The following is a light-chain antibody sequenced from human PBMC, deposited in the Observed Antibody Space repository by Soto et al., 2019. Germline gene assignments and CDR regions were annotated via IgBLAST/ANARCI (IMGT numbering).Light chain of an antibody. CDR2: EVS. CDR3: SSYTNNSTQL. J-gene: IGLJ1*01. Sequence: QSVLTQPASGSGSPGQAITISCTGTSSDVGGYNYVSWYQQHPGKAPKLMIYEVSSRPSGVSNRFSGSKSGNTASLTISGLQAEDEADYYCSSYTNNSTQLFGTGTKLTVL. CDR1: SSDVGGYNY. V-gene: IGLV2-14*01.